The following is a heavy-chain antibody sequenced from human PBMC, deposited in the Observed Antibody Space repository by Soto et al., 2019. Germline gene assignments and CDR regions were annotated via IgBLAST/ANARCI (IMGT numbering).Heavy chain of an antibody. CDR3: AREEGYYYDSSGPQAWFDP. V-gene: IGHV1-3*05. J-gene: IGHJ5*02. Sequence: QVQLVQSGAEEKKPGASVKVSCKASGYTFTSYAMHWVRQAPGQRLEWMGWINAGNGNTKYSQKFQGRVTITRDTSASTAYMELSSLRSEDTAVYYCAREEGYYYDSSGPQAWFDPWGQGTLVTVSS. D-gene: IGHD3-22*01. CDR2: INAGNGNT. CDR1: GYTFTSYA.